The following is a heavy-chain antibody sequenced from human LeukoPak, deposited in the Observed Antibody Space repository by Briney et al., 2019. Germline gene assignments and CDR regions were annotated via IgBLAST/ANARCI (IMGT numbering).Heavy chain of an antibody. CDR1: GYTFTSYG. CDR2: ISAYNGNT. V-gene: IGHV1-18*01. D-gene: IGHD2-2*01. Sequence: GASVKVSCKASGYTFTSYGISWVRQAPGQGLEWMGWISAYNGNTNYAQKLQGRVTMTTDTSTSTAYMELRSLRSDDTAVYYCARDLGWGYQLRSGDDAFDIWGQGTMVTVSS. CDR3: ARDLGWGYQLRSGDDAFDI. J-gene: IGHJ3*02.